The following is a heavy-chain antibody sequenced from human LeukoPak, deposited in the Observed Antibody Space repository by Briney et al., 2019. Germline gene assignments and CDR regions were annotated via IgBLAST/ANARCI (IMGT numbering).Heavy chain of an antibody. D-gene: IGHD5-24*01. CDR1: GGSLSSGGYF. CDR3: ARERRDGHNYSDF. Sequence: SQTLSLTCAVSGGSLSSGGYFWGWIRQYPGKGLEWIGCISHSGTSYYNPSLKSRVTISVDTSRNQFSLELSSVTAADTAVYFRARERRDGHNYSDFWGQGALVTVSS. V-gene: IGHV4-31*11. CDR2: ISHSGTS. J-gene: IGHJ4*02.